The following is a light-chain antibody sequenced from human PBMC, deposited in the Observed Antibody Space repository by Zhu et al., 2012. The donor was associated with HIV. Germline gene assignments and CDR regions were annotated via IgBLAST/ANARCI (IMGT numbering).Light chain of an antibody. CDR3: QEYRKSPYT. Sequence: DIQMTQSPSTLPASVGDRVTITCRASQNINNWLAWYQQKPGKAPKLLIFKASLLESGVPARFSGSGSGTEFTLTINSLQPDDFATYFCQEYRKSPYTFGQGTRLDFK. J-gene: IGKJ2*01. CDR1: QNINNW. V-gene: IGKV1-5*03. CDR2: KAS.